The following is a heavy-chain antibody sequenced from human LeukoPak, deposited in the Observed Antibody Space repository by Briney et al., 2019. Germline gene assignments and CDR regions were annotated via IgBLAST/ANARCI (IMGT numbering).Heavy chain of an antibody. V-gene: IGHV1-69*05. Sequence: ASVKVSCKASGGTFSSYAISWVRQAPGQGLEWMGGIIPIFGTANYAQKFQGRVTITTDESTSTAYMELSSLRAEDTAVYYCARSARFGDHSDAFDIWGQGTMVTVSS. CDR2: IIPIFGTA. CDR3: ARSARFGDHSDAFDI. D-gene: IGHD3-10*01. CDR1: GGTFSSYA. J-gene: IGHJ3*02.